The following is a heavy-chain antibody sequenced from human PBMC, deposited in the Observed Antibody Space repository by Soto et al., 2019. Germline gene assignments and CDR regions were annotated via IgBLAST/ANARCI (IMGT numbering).Heavy chain of an antibody. CDR1: GGTFSSYT. D-gene: IGHD3-10*01. CDR2: IIPILGIA. J-gene: IGHJ6*03. V-gene: IGHV1-69*02. Sequence: SVKVSCKASGGTFSSYTISWVRQAPGQGLEWMGRIIPILGIANYAQKFQGRVTITADKSTSTAYMELSSLRSEDTAVYYCAGYGSGSYKYYYYYMDVWGKGTTVTVSS. CDR3: AGYGSGSYKYYYYYMDV.